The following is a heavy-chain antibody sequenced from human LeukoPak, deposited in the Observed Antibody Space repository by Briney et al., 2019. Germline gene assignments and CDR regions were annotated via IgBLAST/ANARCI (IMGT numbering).Heavy chain of an antibody. CDR3: ARLTYYYDSSGYKGIDY. CDR1: GFTFSSYS. D-gene: IGHD3-22*01. CDR2: ISSSSSYI. J-gene: IGHJ4*02. V-gene: IGHV3-21*01. Sequence: PGGSLRLSCAASGFTFSSYSMNWVRQAPGKGLEWVSSISSSSSYIYYADSVKGRLTISRDNAKNSLYLQMNSLRAEDTAVYYCARLTYYYDSSGYKGIDYWGQGTLVTVSS.